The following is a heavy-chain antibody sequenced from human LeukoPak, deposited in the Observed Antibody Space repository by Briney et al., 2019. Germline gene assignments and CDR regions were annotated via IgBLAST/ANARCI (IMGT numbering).Heavy chain of an antibody. CDR3: AMHLYCSSTNCYPYFQH. D-gene: IGHD2-2*01. CDR2: IYTGGST. J-gene: IGHJ1*01. CDR1: GFTVNNY. V-gene: IGHV3-53*01. Sequence: GGSLRLSCAASGFTVNNYMSGVRQAPGQGLEWVSVIYTGGSTYYADSAQGRFTISSDNSKNTLYFPMNSLRVADTAVYYCAMHLYCSSTNCYPYFQHWSQGTLVTVSS.